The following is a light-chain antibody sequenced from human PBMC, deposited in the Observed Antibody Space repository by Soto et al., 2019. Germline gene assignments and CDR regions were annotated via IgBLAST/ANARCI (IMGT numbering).Light chain of an antibody. CDR1: QSVNNY. J-gene: IGKJ5*01. Sequence: EIVLTQSPATLSLSPGERATLSCRASQSVNNYLAWYQQKPGQAPRLLIYDTSDRASGIPARFSGSGSGTDFTLTISSLQSEDFAVYYCQQYSNWAPITFGQGTRLE. V-gene: IGKV3-11*01. CDR3: QQYSNWAPIT. CDR2: DTS.